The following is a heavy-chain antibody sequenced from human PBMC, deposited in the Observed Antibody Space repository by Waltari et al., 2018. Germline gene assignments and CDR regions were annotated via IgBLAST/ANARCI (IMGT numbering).Heavy chain of an antibody. Sequence: QVQLQESGPGLVKSSETLSLTCDVSGYAVNSGFYWGWIRQAPGKGLEWVATIYHDETTFYHPSLKSLLSVSMDTSKNQISLTLKSVTAADTALYYCSRQVLGYCTSAACRRLESWGQGTLVTVSS. D-gene: IGHD2-2*03. CDR2: IYHDETT. CDR1: GYAVNSGFY. J-gene: IGHJ4*02. CDR3: SRQVLGYCTSAACRRLES. V-gene: IGHV4-38-2*01.